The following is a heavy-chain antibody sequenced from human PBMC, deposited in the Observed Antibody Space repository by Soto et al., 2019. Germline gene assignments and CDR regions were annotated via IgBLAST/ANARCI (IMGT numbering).Heavy chain of an antibody. J-gene: IGHJ4*02. D-gene: IGHD6-13*01. CDR3: AREVSAPGHYFDY. CDR1: GFTFSDYG. V-gene: IGHV3-33*01. Sequence: QVQLVESGGGVVQPGRSLRLSCAASGFTFSDYGMHWVRQAPGKGLEWVAVIWFDGSNSYYPDSVKGRFTISRDNSKNTLSLHMYSLRAEDTAVYYCAREVSAPGHYFDYWGLGTLVTVSS. CDR2: IWFDGSNS.